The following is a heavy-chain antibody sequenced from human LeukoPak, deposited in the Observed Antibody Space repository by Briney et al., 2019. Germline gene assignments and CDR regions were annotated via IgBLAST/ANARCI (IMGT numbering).Heavy chain of an antibody. CDR3: AREAQVGGALQS. Sequence: PGGSLRPSCAASGFTFSAYWMHWVRQAPGKGLVWVSRIKTDGSRTMYADFLQGRFTISRDTAKNTLFLQMNSLRAEDTAVYYCAREAQVGGALQSWGQGTLVTVSS. D-gene: IGHD1-26*01. J-gene: IGHJ5*02. CDR1: GFTFSAYW. V-gene: IGHV3-74*03. CDR2: IKTDGSRT.